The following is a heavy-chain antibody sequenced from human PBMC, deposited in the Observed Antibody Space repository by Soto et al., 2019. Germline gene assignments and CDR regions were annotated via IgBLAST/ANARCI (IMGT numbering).Heavy chain of an antibody. Sequence: GASVKVSCKASENTFTYYYIHWVRQAPGQGLEWMGWINFNSGGTNYVQKFQGRVTMTRDTSISTAYMELSSLRSDDMAVYYCARGWTTGVDYWGQGSLVTVSS. V-gene: IGHV1-2*02. D-gene: IGHD1-1*01. CDR3: ARGWTTGVDY. CDR2: INFNSGGT. J-gene: IGHJ4*02. CDR1: ENTFTYYY.